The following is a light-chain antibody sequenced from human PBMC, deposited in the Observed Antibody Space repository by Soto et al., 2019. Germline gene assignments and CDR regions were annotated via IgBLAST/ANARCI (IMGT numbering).Light chain of an antibody. CDR1: QSVNSN. Sequence: IVMTQSPATRSVSPRERVTLSCRSSQSVNSNLAWYQQKPGQAPRLLIYGASTRATAIPARFSGSGSGTEFTLTISSLQSEDFAVYYCQQYNDWPRTFGGGPKVDIK. J-gene: IGKJ4*01. V-gene: IGKV3-15*01. CDR2: GAS. CDR3: QQYNDWPRT.